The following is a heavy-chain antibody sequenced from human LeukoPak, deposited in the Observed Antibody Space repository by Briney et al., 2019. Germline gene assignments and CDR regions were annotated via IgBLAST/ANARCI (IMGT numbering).Heavy chain of an antibody. D-gene: IGHD3-3*01. CDR1: GITFSSYS. CDR3: VKDGAIFGVPITRGGMDV. Sequence: GGSLRLSCGASGITFSSYSMNWVRQALGKGLEWVSGISRNSGSIGYADSVKGRFTISRDNGKNALYLEMNSLRAEDTALYYCVKDGAIFGVPITRGGMDVWGQGTTVTVSS. CDR2: ISRNSGSI. J-gene: IGHJ6*02. V-gene: IGHV3-9*01.